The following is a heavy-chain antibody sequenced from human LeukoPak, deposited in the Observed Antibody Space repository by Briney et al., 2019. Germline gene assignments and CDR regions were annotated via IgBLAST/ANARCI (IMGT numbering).Heavy chain of an antibody. D-gene: IGHD6-19*01. CDR1: GFTFDDYG. Sequence: PGGSLRLSCAASGFTFDDYGMSWVRHAPGKGLEWVSGINWNGGSTGYADSVKGRFTISRDNAKNSLYLQMNSLRAEDTALYYCARGSSGWSTYGMDVWGQGTTVTVSS. CDR3: ARGSSGWSTYGMDV. V-gene: IGHV3-20*04. J-gene: IGHJ6*02. CDR2: INWNGGST.